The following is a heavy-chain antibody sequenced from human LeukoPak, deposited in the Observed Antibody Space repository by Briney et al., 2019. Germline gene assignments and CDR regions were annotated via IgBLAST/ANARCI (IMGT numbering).Heavy chain of an antibody. CDR3: ARRRSEEFDFDC. CDR2: ISGYNGNT. D-gene: IGHD6-19*01. Sequence: ASVKVSCKASGYIFSTYGISWVRQAPGQGLEWMGCISGYNGNTNYAQKLQGRVTMTTDTSTSTAYMELRSLRSDDTAVYYCARRRSEEFDFDCWGQGTLVTVSS. J-gene: IGHJ4*02. CDR1: GYIFSTYG. V-gene: IGHV1-18*01.